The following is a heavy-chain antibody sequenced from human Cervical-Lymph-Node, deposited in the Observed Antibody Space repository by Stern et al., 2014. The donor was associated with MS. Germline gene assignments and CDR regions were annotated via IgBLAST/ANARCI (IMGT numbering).Heavy chain of an antibody. Sequence: QVQLQESGPGLVKPSQTLSLTCTVSGGSLTNGGYYWNWIRQHPGKGLEYIGYVYFSGTTNYNPSLKSRVLMSIDTSKRQFSLKLNSVTAADTAVYYCARGDPDAFDIWGLGTMVTVSS. CDR3: ARGDPDAFDI. V-gene: IGHV4-31*03. J-gene: IGHJ3*02. CDR1: GGSLTNGGYY. CDR2: VYFSGTT.